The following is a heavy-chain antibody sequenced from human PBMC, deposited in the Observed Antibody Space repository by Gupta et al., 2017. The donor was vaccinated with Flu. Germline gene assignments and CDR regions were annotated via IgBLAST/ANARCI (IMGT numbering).Heavy chain of an antibody. D-gene: IGHD2-2*01. V-gene: IGHV3-15*01. Sequence: MNWVRQAPGKGLEWVGRIKSKSEGETIDYAAPGKGRFTISKDASMGTLYLRMDSPKTEDTAVYYRTTPRDCTSTSCGSIDYWGQGTLVTVSS. J-gene: IGHJ4*02. CDR3: TTPRDCTSTSCGSIDY. CDR2: IKSKSEGETI.